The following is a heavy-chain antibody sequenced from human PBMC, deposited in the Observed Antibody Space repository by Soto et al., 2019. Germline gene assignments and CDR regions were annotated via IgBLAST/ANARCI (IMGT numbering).Heavy chain of an antibody. D-gene: IGHD6-13*01. CDR1: GFTFSSYW. CDR2: VHKDGSEK. Sequence: GGSLRLSCAASGFTFSSYWMSWVRQAPGKGLQWVANVHKDGSEKKYVDSVEGRFTISRENARNSLYLQMKSLRAEDTAVYYCARVGRGYSSNWFFEYWGQGALVTVSS. CDR3: ARVGRGYSSNWFFEY. J-gene: IGHJ4*02. V-gene: IGHV3-7*03.